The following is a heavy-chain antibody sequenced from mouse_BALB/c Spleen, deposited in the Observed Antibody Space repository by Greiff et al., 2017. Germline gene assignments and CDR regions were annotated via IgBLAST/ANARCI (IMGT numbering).Heavy chain of an antibody. CDR1: GFTFSSFG. CDR3: ARGNSYYFDY. J-gene: IGHJ2*01. CDR2: ISSGSSTI. V-gene: IGHV5-17*02. Sequence: EVMLVESGGGLVQPGGSRKLSCAASGFTFSSFGMHWVRQAPEKGLEWVAYISSGSSTIYYADTVKGRFTISRDNPKNTLFLQMTSLRSEDTAMYYCARGNSYYFDYWGQGTTLTVSS.